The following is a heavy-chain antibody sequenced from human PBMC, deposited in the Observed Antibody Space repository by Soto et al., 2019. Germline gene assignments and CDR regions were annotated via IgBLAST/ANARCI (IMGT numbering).Heavy chain of an antibody. D-gene: IGHD2-2*01. Sequence: SETLSLTCTVSGGSISSYYWSWIRQPPGKGLEWIGYIYYSGSTNYNPSLKSRVTISVDTSKNQFSLKLSSVTAADTAVYYCAKDVYCSSTSCYYHYWGQGTLVTVSS. CDR3: AKDVYCSSTSCYYHY. CDR2: IYYSGST. J-gene: IGHJ4*02. CDR1: GGSISSYY. V-gene: IGHV4-59*01.